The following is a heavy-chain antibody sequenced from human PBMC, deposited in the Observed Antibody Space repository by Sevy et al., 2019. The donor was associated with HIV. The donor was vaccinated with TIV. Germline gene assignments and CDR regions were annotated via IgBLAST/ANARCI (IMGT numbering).Heavy chain of an antibody. CDR3: ARMGDYFDTSGYYPLKY. V-gene: IGHV1-2*02. J-gene: IGHJ4*02. Sequence: ASVKVSCKASGYTFTGYYIHWLRQAPGQGLEWMGWINPKTGGTYFAKKFQDTVTLTTGTSITTVYLELSGLRFDDMAVYYCARMGDYFDTSGYYPLKYWGQGTLVTVSS. CDR2: INPKTGGT. CDR1: GYTFTGYY. D-gene: IGHD3-22*01.